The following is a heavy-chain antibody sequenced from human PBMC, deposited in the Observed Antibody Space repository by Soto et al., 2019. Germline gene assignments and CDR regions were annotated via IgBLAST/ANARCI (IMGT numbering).Heavy chain of an antibody. J-gene: IGHJ5*02. V-gene: IGHV1-2*04. CDR1: GYTVTGYY. CDR3: ARSLATTVVKRRHWFDP. CDR2: INHNSGGT. Sequence: QVQLVKSGAEVKKPGASVKVACKASGYTVTGYYMHWVRQAPGQELEWMGWINHNSGGTTYAQTFQGWVTMTRDTSISTAYRELSRLRSDDTAVYYCARSLATTVVKRRHWFDPWGQGTLVTVSS. D-gene: IGHD4-17*01.